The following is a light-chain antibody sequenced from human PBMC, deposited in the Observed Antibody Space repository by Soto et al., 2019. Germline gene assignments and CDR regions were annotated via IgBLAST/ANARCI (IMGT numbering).Light chain of an antibody. CDR3: QQRSRA. J-gene: IGKJ1*01. CDR1: QSVSSY. V-gene: IGKV3-11*01. Sequence: ELVFTQSPATLSLSPWERATLSCGASQSVSSYLAWYQQKPGQAPRLLIYDASNRATGIPARFSGSGSGTDFTLTSSSLEPEDFAVYYCQQRSRAFGQGTKVDIK. CDR2: DAS.